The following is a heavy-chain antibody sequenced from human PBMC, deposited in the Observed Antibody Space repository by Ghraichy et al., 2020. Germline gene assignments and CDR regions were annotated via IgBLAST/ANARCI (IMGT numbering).Heavy chain of an antibody. D-gene: IGHD3-16*01. J-gene: IGHJ4*02. CDR1: GFTFTDYW. CDR2: INRPGSTT. Sequence: GESLRLSCAASGFTFTDYWMHWVRQAPGKGLVWVSRINRPGSTTDYADSVKGRFTISRDNAKNILYLQMNSLRTEDTALYYCARDLRGIADYWGQGTLVTVSS. V-gene: IGHV3-74*01. CDR3: ARDLRGIADY.